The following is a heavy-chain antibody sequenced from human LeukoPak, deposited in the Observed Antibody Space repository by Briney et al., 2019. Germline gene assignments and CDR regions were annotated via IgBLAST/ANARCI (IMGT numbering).Heavy chain of an antibody. CDR1: GSTVTGYS. V-gene: IGHV1-2*02. CDR2: INPNSGGT. CDR3: ARANSVVVPAAIPGCLNNYYYYMDV. J-gene: IGHJ6*03. Sequence: GPSVKAACKAYGSTVTGYSMHCVRQVHGHGIEWKGWINPNSGGTNHAQKFQGRVTMTRDTSISTADRELSRLRSDDAAVYYCARANSVVVPAAIPGCLNNYYYYMDVWGKGTRVSVSS. D-gene: IGHD2-2*01.